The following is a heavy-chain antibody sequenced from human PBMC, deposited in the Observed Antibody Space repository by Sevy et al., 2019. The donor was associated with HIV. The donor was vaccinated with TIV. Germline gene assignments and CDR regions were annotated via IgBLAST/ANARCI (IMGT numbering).Heavy chain of an antibody. CDR2: ISGSGGST. CDR3: AKDVITMIESPHAFDI. D-gene: IGHD3-22*01. Sequence: GGSLRLSCAASGFTFSSYAMSWVRQAPGKGLEWVSAISGSGGSTYYADSVKGRFTISRDNSKNTLYLQMNSLRAEDTAAYYCAKDVITMIESPHAFDIWGQGTMVTVSS. CDR1: GFTFSSYA. J-gene: IGHJ3*02. V-gene: IGHV3-23*01.